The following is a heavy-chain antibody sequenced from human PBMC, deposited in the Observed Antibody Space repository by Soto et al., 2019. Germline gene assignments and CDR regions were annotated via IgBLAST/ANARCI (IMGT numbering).Heavy chain of an antibody. CDR2: ISGSGGST. CDR1: GFTFSSYA. V-gene: IGHV3-23*01. CDR3: AKCHRYSSGPYYFDY. D-gene: IGHD6-19*01. J-gene: IGHJ4*02. Sequence: PGGSLRLSCAASGFTFSSYAMSWVRQAPGKGLEWVSAISGSGGSTYYADSVKGRFTISRDNSKNTLYLQMNSLRAEDTAVYYCAKCHRYSSGPYYFDYWGQGTLVTVSS.